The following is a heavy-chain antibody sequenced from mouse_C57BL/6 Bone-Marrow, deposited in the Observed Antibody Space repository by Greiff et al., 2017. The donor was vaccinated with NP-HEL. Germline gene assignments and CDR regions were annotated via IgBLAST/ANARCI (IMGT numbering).Heavy chain of an antibody. J-gene: IGHJ3*01. CDR1: GFNITDDY. CDR3: TTWDYDGAWFAY. Sequence: VQLQQSGAELVRPGASVKLSCTASGFNITDDYMHWVKQRPEQGLEWIGWIDPENGDTEYASKFQGKATITADTSSNTAYLQLSSLTSEDTAVYYCTTWDYDGAWFAYWGQGTLVTVSA. D-gene: IGHD2-4*01. V-gene: IGHV14-4*01. CDR2: IDPENGDT.